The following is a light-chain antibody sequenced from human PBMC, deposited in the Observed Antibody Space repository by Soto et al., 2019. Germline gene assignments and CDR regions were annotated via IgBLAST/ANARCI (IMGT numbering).Light chain of an antibody. V-gene: IGKV4-1*01. CDR2: WES. CDR1: QSVLYSSNNQNY. J-gene: IGKJ1*01. CDR3: QQYSRSRT. Sequence: DIVMTQSPDSLAVSLGERATINCKSSQSVLYSSNNQNYLAWYQQKPGQPPKLLVYWESTRESGVPDRFSGSGSGPDFTLTITSLQAEDVEVYYCQQYSRSRTFGQGTKVEI.